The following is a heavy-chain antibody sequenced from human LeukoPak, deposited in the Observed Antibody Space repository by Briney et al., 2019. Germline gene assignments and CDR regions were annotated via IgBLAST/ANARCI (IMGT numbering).Heavy chain of an antibody. CDR2: INAYNGNT. CDR1: GYTFTSYG. Sequence: ASVRLSCTASGYTFTSYGISWVRQAPGQGLEWMGWINAYNGNTNYAQKLQGRVTMTTDTSTSTAYMQMRSLRSDDTAVYYCARAYDILPGLFGFDPWGQGTLVTASS. J-gene: IGHJ5*02. D-gene: IGHD3-9*01. V-gene: IGHV1-18*01. CDR3: ARAYDILPGLFGFDP.